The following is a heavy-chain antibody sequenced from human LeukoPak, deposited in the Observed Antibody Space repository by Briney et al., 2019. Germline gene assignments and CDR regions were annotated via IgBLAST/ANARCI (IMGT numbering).Heavy chain of an antibody. D-gene: IGHD4-17*01. V-gene: IGHV1-46*01. Sequence: ASVKVSCKASGYTFTSYYMHWVRQAPGQGLEWMGIINPSGGSTSYAQKFQGRVTMTRDTSTSTVYMELSNLRSEDTAVYYCARDRDYGDYVEYFDYWGQGTLVTVSS. J-gene: IGHJ4*02. CDR3: ARDRDYGDYVEYFDY. CDR1: GYTFTSYY. CDR2: INPSGGST.